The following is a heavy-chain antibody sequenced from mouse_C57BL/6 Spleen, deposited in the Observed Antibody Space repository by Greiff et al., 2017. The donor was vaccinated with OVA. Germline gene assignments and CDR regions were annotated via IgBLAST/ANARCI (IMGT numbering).Heavy chain of an antibody. J-gene: IGHJ4*01. CDR3: ARHDFYAMDY. D-gene: IGHD2-4*01. V-gene: IGHV1-82*01. CDR1: GYAFSRSW. Sequence: QVQLQQSGPELVKPGASVKISCKASGYAFSRSWVKCVKQRPGKGLVWIGRIYPGDGDTNYNGKFKGKATLTADKSSSTAYMQLSSLTSEDSAVYFCARHDFYAMDYWGQGTSVTVSS. CDR2: IYPGDGDT.